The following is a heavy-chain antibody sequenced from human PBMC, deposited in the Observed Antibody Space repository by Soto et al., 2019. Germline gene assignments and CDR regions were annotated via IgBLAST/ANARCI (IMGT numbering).Heavy chain of an antibody. V-gene: IGHV3-23*01. CDR1: GFVFSDYA. CDR2: ISAGGSDT. Sequence: EVQLLDSGGGWVQPGGSLRLSCVASGFVFSDYAISWVRQAPGKGLEWVSAISAGGSDTYYADSVKSRFTVSRVNSINTLYLQMNTLRAEDTAIYYCVSVPIWCGSSSCYPGGFDSWGQGTLVTVSS. D-gene: IGHD2-2*01. J-gene: IGHJ4*02. CDR3: VSVPIWCGSSSCYPGGFDS.